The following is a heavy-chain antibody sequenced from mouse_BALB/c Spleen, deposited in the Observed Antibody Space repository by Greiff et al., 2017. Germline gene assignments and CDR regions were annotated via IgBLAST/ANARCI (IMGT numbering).Heavy chain of an antibody. J-gene: IGHJ3*01. Sequence: QVQLKESGAELAKPGASVKMSCKASGYTFTSYWMHWVKQRPGQGLEWIGYINPSTGYTEYNQKFKDKATLTADKSSSTAYMQLSSLTSEDSAVYYCARITTASPYWGQGTLVTVSA. CDR3: ARITTASPY. CDR1: GYTFTSYW. V-gene: IGHV1-7*01. CDR2: INPSTGYT. D-gene: IGHD1-2*01.